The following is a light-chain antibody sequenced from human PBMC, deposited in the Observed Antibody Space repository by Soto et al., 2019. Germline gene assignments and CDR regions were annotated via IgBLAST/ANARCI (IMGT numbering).Light chain of an antibody. CDR3: CSYGSGSTLYV. Sequence: QSVLTQPASLSGSPGQSITISCTGTSSDVGGYNSVSWYQQHPGKAPKVIIFDVSSLPSGVSSRCSGSKSGNTSSLTISGLQAEDEADYYCCSYGSGSTLYVFGAGTKLTVL. CDR2: DVS. J-gene: IGLJ1*01. CDR1: SSDVGGYNS. V-gene: IGLV2-14*03.